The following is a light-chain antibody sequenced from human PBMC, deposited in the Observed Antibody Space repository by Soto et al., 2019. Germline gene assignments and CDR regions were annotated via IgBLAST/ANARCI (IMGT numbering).Light chain of an antibody. CDR1: QSISSY. CDR3: QQSYSIPT. CDR2: AAS. V-gene: IGKV1-39*01. J-gene: IGKJ2*01. Sequence: DIQMTQSPSSLSASVGDRVTITCRASQSISSYLNWYQQKVGKAPKLLIYAASSLQSGVPSRFSGSESGTDFTLTISSLQPEDFATYYCQQSYSIPTFGQGTKVDIK.